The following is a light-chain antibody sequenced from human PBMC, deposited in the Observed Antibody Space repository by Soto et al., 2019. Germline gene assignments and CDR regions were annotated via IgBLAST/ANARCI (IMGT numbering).Light chain of an antibody. CDR1: QGISSW. V-gene: IGKV1D-12*01. CDR2: AAS. J-gene: IGKJ5*01. CDR3: QTANSFPFT. Sequence: DIQMTQSPSSVSASVGDRVTITCRASQGISSWLAWYQQKTGKDPKILIYAASSLQSGVPSRFSGSGYGKDFNLNISSLQPEELATDDGQTANSFPFTGGQGTRLEIK.